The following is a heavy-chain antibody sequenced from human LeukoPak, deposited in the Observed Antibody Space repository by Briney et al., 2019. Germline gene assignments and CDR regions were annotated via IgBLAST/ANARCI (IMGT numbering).Heavy chain of an antibody. J-gene: IGHJ4*02. CDR2: ISGSGGST. CDR3: AKDPSLEWLYLFDY. V-gene: IGHV3-23*01. Sequence: GGSLRLSCAAFGFTFSSYAMSWVRQAPGKGLEWVSAISGSGGSTYYADSVKGRFTISRDNSKNTLYLQMNSLRAEDTAVYYCAKDPSLEWLYLFDYWGQGTLVTVSS. D-gene: IGHD3-3*01. CDR1: GFTFSSYA.